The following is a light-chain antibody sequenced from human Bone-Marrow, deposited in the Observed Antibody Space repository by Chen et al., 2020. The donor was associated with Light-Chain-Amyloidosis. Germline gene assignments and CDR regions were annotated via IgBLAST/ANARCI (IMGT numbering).Light chain of an antibody. CDR2: ELT. CDR1: SGDVGGYHS. CDR3: CSSAGSNTWV. J-gene: IGLJ3*02. Sequence: QSALTQPPSASGSPGQSVTISCTGTSGDVGGYHSVSWYQQYPGKAPKLILYELTKRPSGVPERFSGSRSGNTASLTVAGLQADDEADYYCCSSAGSNTWVFGGGTKVTVL. V-gene: IGLV2-8*01.